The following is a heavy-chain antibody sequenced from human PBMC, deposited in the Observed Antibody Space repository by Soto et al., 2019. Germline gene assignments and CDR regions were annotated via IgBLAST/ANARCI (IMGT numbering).Heavy chain of an antibody. CDR1: GNTFRNYY. CDR2: INPSGGHT. V-gene: IGHV1-46*03. Sequence: ASVKVSCKASGNTFRNYYIRWVRQAPGQGLEWMGTINPSGGHTTYAQKFLGRVTMTRDSSTSTLYMELTSLRFEDTAVYYCARGGHVVVVTAAFDYWG. D-gene: IGHD2-21*02. CDR3: ARGGHVVVVTAAFDY. J-gene: IGHJ4*01.